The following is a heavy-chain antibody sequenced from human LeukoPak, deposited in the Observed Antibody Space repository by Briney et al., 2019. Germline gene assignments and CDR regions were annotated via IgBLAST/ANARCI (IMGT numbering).Heavy chain of an antibody. CDR1: GFTFSSYP. CDR3: AKVTYYDFRSGFSLFDP. D-gene: IGHD3-3*01. V-gene: IGHV3-23*01. Sequence: GGSLRLSCAASGFTFSSYPMSWVRQAPVKGLEWVSGMSGSAGSGMSGIPGSTHYADSVKGRFTSSRDNSKNTLYLQMNSLRAEDTAVYYCAKVTYYDFRSGFSLFDPWGQGTLVTVSS. J-gene: IGHJ5*02. CDR2: MSGSAGSGMSGIPGST.